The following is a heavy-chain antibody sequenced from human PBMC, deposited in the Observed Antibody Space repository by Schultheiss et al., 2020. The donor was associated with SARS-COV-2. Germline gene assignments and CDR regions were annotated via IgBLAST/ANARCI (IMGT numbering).Heavy chain of an antibody. Sequence: GGSLRLSCAASGFTFSSYWMSWVRQAPGKGLEWVANIKQDGSEKYYVDSVKGRFTISRDNSKNTLYLQMNSLRAEDTAVYYCARGGGTGIAARGWYFDLWGRGTLVTVSS. J-gene: IGHJ2*01. CDR2: IKQDGSEK. D-gene: IGHD6-6*01. CDR3: ARGGGTGIAARGWYFDL. CDR1: GFTFSSYW. V-gene: IGHV3-7*01.